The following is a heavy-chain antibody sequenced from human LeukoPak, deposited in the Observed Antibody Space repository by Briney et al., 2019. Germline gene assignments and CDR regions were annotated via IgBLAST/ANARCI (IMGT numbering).Heavy chain of an antibody. CDR2: INHSGST. J-gene: IGHJ3*02. D-gene: IGHD5-24*01. CDR3: ARVGARWLQLKAFDI. Sequence: PSETLSLTCAVYGGSFSGHYWSWIRQPPGKGLEWLGEINHSGSTNYNPSLKSRVTISVDTSKNQFSLKLSSVTAADTAVYYCARVGARWLQLKAFDIWGQGTMVTVSS. V-gene: IGHV4-34*01. CDR1: GGSFSGHY.